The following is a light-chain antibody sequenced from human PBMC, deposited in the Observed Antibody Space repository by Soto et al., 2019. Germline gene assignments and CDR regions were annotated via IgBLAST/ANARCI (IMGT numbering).Light chain of an antibody. Sequence: DIVLTQSPLSLSVTPGQPASISCKSSQSLLHSDGKTYFYWYLQKPGQPPHSLIYEVSTRFSGVPARFSGSGSGTDFTLTISRLEPEDFAVYYCQNFGGSLPVTFGQGTRLEIK. V-gene: IGKV2D-29*01. CDR2: EVS. CDR3: QNFGGSLPVT. CDR1: QSLLHSDGKTY. J-gene: IGKJ5*01.